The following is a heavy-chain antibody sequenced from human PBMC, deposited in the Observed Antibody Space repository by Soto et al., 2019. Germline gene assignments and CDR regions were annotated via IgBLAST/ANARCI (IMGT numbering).Heavy chain of an antibody. D-gene: IGHD2-2*01. V-gene: IGHV1-69*06. CDR1: GGSFSDYA. Sequence: GASVKVSCKASGGSFSDYAINWVRQAPGHGLEWMGEIVPIFSTSNYAEKFQGRVTITADKSTSTAYMELNSLKTEDTAVYYCTTSLGYCSSTTCWDYYYSYGMDVWGQGTTVTVSS. J-gene: IGHJ6*02. CDR3: TTSLGYCSSTTCWDYYYSYGMDV. CDR2: IVPIFSTS.